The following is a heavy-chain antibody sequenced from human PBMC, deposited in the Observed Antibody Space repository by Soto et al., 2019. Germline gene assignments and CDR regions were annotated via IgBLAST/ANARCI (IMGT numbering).Heavy chain of an antibody. V-gene: IGHV3-30-3*01. CDR2: ISYDGSNK. Sequence: GGSLRLSCAASGFTFSSYAMHWVRQAPGKGLEWVAVISYDGSNKYYADSVKGRFTISRDNSKNTLYLQMNSLRAEDTAVYYCARDEAIVVVPAAMSFYYYYGMDVWGQGTTVTVSS. D-gene: IGHD2-2*01. CDR1: GFTFSSYA. J-gene: IGHJ6*02. CDR3: ARDEAIVVVPAAMSFYYYYGMDV.